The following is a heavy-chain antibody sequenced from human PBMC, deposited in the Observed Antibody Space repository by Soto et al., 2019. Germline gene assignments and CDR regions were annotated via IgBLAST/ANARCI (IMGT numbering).Heavy chain of an antibody. Sequence: GGSLRLSCAASGFTFSSYSMNWVRQAPGKGLEWVSSISSSSSYIYYADSLKGRFTISRDNAKNSLYLQMNSLRAEDTAVYYCARDFSRAYCSGGSCYSQPLNFDYWGQGTLVTVSS. CDR3: ARDFSRAYCSGGSCYSQPLNFDY. J-gene: IGHJ4*02. CDR1: GFTFSSYS. D-gene: IGHD2-15*01. CDR2: ISSSSSYI. V-gene: IGHV3-21*01.